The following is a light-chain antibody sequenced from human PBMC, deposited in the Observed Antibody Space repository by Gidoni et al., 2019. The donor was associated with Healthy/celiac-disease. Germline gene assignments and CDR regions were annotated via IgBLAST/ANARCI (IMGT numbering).Light chain of an antibody. V-gene: IGLV3-21*02. CDR1: NIGSKS. CDR3: QVWDSSSDLL. CDR2: DDS. Sequence: SYVLTPPPSVSVAPGQTARITCGGNNIGSKSVHWYQQKPGQAPVLVVYDDSDRPSGIPERFSGSNSGNTATLTISRVEAGDEADYYCQVWDSSSDLLFGGGTKLTVL. J-gene: IGLJ2*01.